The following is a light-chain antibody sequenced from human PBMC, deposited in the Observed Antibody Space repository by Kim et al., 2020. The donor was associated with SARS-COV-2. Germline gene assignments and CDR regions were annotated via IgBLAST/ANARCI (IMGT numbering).Light chain of an antibody. CDR1: QSIGNR. CDR2: YAS. J-gene: IGKJ4*01. CDR3: QQSGAFLT. Sequence: DIVLTQSPESRSVAPKEQVTITCRASQSIGNRLHWYQQKPDQSPKLLIRYASQSITGVPPRFSGSGSGTDFTLTINSLEAEDAATYYCQQSGAFLTFGGGTKLEI. V-gene: IGKV6-21*02.